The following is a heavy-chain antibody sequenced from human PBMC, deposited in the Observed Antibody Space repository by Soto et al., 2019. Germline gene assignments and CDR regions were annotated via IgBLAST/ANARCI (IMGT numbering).Heavy chain of an antibody. J-gene: IGHJ4*02. Sequence: SETLSLTCSVSGGSINTGCYYWSWIRQHPGKGLEWIGYIYYSGSTYYNPSLKSRLTISVETSENQFSLKLNSVTAADTPVYFCARDQTISGILTVFDYGSQGSLVTVSS. CDR2: IYYSGST. D-gene: IGHD3-3*01. CDR1: GGSINTGCYY. V-gene: IGHV4-31*03. CDR3: ARDQTISGILTVFDY.